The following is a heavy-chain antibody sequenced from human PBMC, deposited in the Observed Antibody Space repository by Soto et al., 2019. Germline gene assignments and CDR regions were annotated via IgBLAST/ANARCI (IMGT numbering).Heavy chain of an antibody. CDR3: ATLPPRIEVTVLPIPT. CDR1: GGSISSYY. Sequence: SETLSLTCTVSGGSISSYYWSWIRQPPGKGLEWIGYIYYSGSTYYNPSLKSRVTISVDKSNNQFSLTLKYVTAADTAVYYCATLPPRIEVTVLPIPTWGQGTLVTVSS. V-gene: IGHV4-59*12. CDR2: IYYSGST. J-gene: IGHJ5*02. D-gene: IGHD2-15*01.